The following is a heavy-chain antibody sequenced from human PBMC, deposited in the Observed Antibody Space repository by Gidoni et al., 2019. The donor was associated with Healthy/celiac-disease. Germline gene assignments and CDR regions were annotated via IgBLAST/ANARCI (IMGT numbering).Heavy chain of an antibody. Sequence: QVQLVESGGGVVQPGRSLRLSCAASGLPLSRYAMHWVRQAPGKGLEWVAIISYDGNTKYYADSVKGRFTLSRDNSKNTLYLQMNSLRGEDTAVYYCAREHCAGDCPLDYWGQGTLVTVSS. D-gene: IGHD2-21*02. J-gene: IGHJ4*02. V-gene: IGHV3-30*04. CDR1: GLPLSRYA. CDR2: ISYDGNTK. CDR3: AREHCAGDCPLDY.